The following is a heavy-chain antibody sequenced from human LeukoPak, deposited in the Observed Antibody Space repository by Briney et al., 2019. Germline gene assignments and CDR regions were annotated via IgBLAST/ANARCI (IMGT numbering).Heavy chain of an antibody. Sequence: GGSLRLSCAASGFTFSSYAMSWVRQAPGKGLEWVSAISGSGGSTYYADSVKGRFTISRDNSKNTPYLQMNSLRAEDTAVYYCATGGKNIAAAGPGYWGQGTLVTVSS. D-gene: IGHD6-13*01. V-gene: IGHV3-23*01. CDR2: ISGSGGST. CDR1: GFTFSSYA. J-gene: IGHJ4*02. CDR3: ATGGKNIAAAGPGY.